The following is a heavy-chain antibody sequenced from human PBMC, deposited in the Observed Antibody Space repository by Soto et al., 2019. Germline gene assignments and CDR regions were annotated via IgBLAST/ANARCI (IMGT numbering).Heavy chain of an antibody. CDR1: GFTFSGSA. V-gene: IGHV3-73*01. CDR2: IRSKANSYAT. CDR3: TRGRSGSYYSWFDP. Sequence: GGSLRLSCAASGFTFSGSAMHWVRQASGKGLEWVGRIRSKANSYATAYAASVKGRFTISRDDSKNTAYLQMNSLKTEDTAVYYCTRGRSGSYYSWFDPWGQGTLVTVSS. J-gene: IGHJ5*02. D-gene: IGHD1-26*01.